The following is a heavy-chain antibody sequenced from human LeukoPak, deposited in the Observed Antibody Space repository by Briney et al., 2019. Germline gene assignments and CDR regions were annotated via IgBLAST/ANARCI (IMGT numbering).Heavy chain of an antibody. D-gene: IGHD3-9*01. V-gene: IGHV3-21*01. CDR2: ISSSSSYI. Sequence: GGSLRLSCAASGCTFSSYSMKWVRQAPGKGLEWVSSISSSSSYIYYADSVKGRFTISRDNAKNSLYLQMNSLRAEDTAVYYCARGPDILTGAEFNYWGQGTLVTVSS. CDR3: ARGPDILTGAEFNY. J-gene: IGHJ4*02. CDR1: GCTFSSYS.